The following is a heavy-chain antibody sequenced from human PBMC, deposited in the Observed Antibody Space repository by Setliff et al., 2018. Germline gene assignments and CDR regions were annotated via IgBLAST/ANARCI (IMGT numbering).Heavy chain of an antibody. J-gene: IGHJ5*02. D-gene: IGHD3-3*01. CDR3: ARSYYNFWSGYYRVNRFDP. CDR2: IYTSGST. Sequence: PSETLSLTCTVSGGSISSYYWSWIRQPAGKGLEWIGRIYTSGSTNYNPSLKSRVTMSVDTSKNQFSLKLSSVTAADTAVYYCARSYYNFWSGYYRVNRFDPWGQGTLVTVSS. CDR1: GGSISSYY. V-gene: IGHV4-4*07.